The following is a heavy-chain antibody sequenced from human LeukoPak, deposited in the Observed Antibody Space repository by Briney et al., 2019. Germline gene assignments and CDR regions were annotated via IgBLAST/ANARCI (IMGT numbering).Heavy chain of an antibody. CDR1: GFTFSSYW. CDR2: INSDGSST. D-gene: IGHD3-10*01. Sequence: GGSLRLSCAASGFTFSSYWMHWVRQAPGKGLVWVSRINSDGSSTSYADSVKGRFTISRDNSKNTLYLQMNSLRAEDTAVYYCAKDPSAYYYGSGSYPNWGQGTLVTVSS. CDR3: AKDPSAYYYGSGSYPN. J-gene: IGHJ4*02. V-gene: IGHV3-74*01.